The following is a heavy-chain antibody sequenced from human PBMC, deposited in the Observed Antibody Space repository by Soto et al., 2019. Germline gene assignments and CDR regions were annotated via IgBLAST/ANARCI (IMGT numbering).Heavy chain of an antibody. J-gene: IGHJ3*02. CDR3: ARDRGSDAPIDI. V-gene: IGHV3-33*01. CDR1: GFTLRSYG. Sequence: PGGSLRLSCAASGFTLRSYGMHWVRQAPGKGLEWVAIIWHDGTKKYYADSVRGRFTVSRDNSESKLDLQMNSLRVEDTAMYYCARDRGSDAPIDIWGQGRMVTVSS. CDR2: IWHDGTKK. D-gene: IGHD3-10*01.